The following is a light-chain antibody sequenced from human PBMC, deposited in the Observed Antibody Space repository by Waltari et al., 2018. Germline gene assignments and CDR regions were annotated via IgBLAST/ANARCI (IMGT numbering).Light chain of an antibody. J-gene: IGKJ3*01. V-gene: IGKV1-33*01. CDR2: DAS. CDR3: QYYHNLPAKFT. CDR1: QDIRQF. Sequence: DIQMTQSPSSLSASVGDSVTITCQASQDIRQFLNWYQHKPGQAPNLLIYDASTLETGVPSRFSGGGSRTNFSFTITNLQPEDFAVCYCQYYHNLPAKFTFGPGTKVDV.